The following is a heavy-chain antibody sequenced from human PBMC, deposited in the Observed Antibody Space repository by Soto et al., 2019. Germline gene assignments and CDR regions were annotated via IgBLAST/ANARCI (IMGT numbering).Heavy chain of an antibody. CDR3: ARPRPYCGGDCPDS. D-gene: IGHD2-21*02. Sequence: EVQLVESGGGLVQPGGSLRLSCAASGFTFSSYWMHWVRQAPGKGLVWVSRINSDGSSTSYADSVKGRFTISRDNAKNPLYLQMNSLRAEDTAVYYCARPRPYCGGDCPDSWGQGTLVPVSS. CDR1: GFTFSSYW. J-gene: IGHJ4*02. CDR2: INSDGSST. V-gene: IGHV3-74*01.